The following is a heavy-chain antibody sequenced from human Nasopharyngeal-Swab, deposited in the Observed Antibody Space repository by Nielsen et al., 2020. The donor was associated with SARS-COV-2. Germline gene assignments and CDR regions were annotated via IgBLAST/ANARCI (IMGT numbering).Heavy chain of an antibody. J-gene: IGHJ6*02. V-gene: IGHV1-2*06. CDR1: GYTFTGYY. Sequence: ASVKVSCKASGYTFTGYYMHWVRQAPGQGLEWMGRINPNSGGTNYAQKFQGRVTMTRDTSISTAYMELSRLRSDDTAVYYCARPPPYCSGGSCYSDYYYGMDVWGQGTTVTVSS. CDR2: INPNSGGT. D-gene: IGHD2-15*01. CDR3: ARPPPYCSGGSCYSDYYYGMDV.